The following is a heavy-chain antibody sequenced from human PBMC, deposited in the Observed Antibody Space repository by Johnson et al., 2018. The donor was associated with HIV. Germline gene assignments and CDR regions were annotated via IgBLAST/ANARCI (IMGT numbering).Heavy chain of an antibody. J-gene: IGHJ3*02. V-gene: IGHV3-11*01. D-gene: IGHD6-19*01. CDR2: ISSSGSTK. CDR1: GFTFSDYY. Sequence: VQLVESGGGLVKPGGSLRLSCAASGFTFSDYYMSWIRQAPGKGLEWVAYISSSGSTKYYTDSVKGRFTISRDNAKNSLYLQMNSLRAEDTAVYYCARKGERGIAVAEDAFDIWGQGTMVTVSS. CDR3: ARKGERGIAVAEDAFDI.